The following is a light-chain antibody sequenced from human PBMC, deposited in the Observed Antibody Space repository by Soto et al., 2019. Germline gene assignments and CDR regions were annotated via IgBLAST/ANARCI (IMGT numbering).Light chain of an antibody. Sequence: QSALTQPASVSGSPGQSITISCTGTSSDIGGYEYVSWYQQYPGKAPKLMIYDVNNRPSGVSTRFSGSKSDNTASLTISGLQAEDEGDYYCNSMTNSRSSRFVLGTGTKVTVL. J-gene: IGLJ1*01. CDR3: NSMTNSRSSRFV. CDR1: SSDIGGYEY. CDR2: DVN. V-gene: IGLV2-14*03.